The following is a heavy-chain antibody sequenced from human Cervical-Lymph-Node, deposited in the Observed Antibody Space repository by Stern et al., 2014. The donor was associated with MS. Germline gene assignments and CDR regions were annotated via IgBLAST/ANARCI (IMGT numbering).Heavy chain of an antibody. V-gene: IGHV4-59*08. CDR1: GGSISSRY. CDR2: ISHSGDT. Sequence: QVQLQESGPGLVKPSETLSLTCAVSGGSISSRYWGWIRQPPGKGLEWIGLISHSGDTKYNPSLKSPVTISLDTSKNQFSPKVTSVTAADTAVYYCARLSTAVDFWGQGTLVTVSS. J-gene: IGHJ4*02. CDR3: ARLSTAVDF.